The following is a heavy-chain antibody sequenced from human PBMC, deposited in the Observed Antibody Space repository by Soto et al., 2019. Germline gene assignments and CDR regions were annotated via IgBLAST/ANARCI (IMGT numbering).Heavy chain of an antibody. CDR2: IGTAGDT. Sequence: GGSLRLSCAASGFTFSSYDMHWVRQATGKGLEWVSAIGTAGDTYYPGSVKGRFTISRENAKNSLYLQMNSLRAEDTAVYYCARVRYSSRYPHFDYWGQGTLVTVSS. CDR3: ARVRYSSRYPHFDY. CDR1: GFTFSSYD. D-gene: IGHD6-13*01. J-gene: IGHJ4*02. V-gene: IGHV3-13*01.